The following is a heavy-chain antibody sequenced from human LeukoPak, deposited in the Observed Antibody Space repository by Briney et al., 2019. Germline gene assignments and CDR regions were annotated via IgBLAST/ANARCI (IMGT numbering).Heavy chain of an antibody. CDR3: ARDSSSMVRGLYYFDY. D-gene: IGHD3-10*01. CDR2: IYSGGST. CDR1: GFTFSSYG. V-gene: IGHV3-66*01. Sequence: GGSLRLTCAASGFTFSSYGMHWVRQAPGKGLEWVSVIYSGGSTYYADSVKGRFTISRDNSKNTLYLQMNSLRAEDTAVYYCARDSSSMVRGLYYFDYWGQGTLVTVSS. J-gene: IGHJ4*02.